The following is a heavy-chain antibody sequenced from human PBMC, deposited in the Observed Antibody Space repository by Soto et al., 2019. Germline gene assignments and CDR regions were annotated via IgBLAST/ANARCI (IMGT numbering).Heavy chain of an antibody. Sequence: SETLSLTCAVYGGSFSGYYWSWIRQPPGKGLEWIGEINHSGSTNYNPSLKSRVTISVDTSKNQFSLKLSSVTAADTAVYYCARRPQGSGWYYGFYWGQGTLVTVSS. CDR2: INHSGST. D-gene: IGHD6-19*01. V-gene: IGHV4-34*01. CDR3: ARRPQGSGWYYGFY. CDR1: GGSFSGYY. J-gene: IGHJ4*02.